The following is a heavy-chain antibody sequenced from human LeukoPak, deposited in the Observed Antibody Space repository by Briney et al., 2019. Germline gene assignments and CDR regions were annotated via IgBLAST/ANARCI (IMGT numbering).Heavy chain of an antibody. Sequence: GGSLRLSCAAPGFTFSECYMRLSRQAPGKGLEWVSYISSSSSYTNYADSVKGRFTISRDNAKNSLYLKMNSLRAEDTAVYYCAGSREPRSYAIDIWGQGTMVTVSS. CDR3: AGSREPRSYAIDI. J-gene: IGHJ3*02. V-gene: IGHV3-11*06. CDR2: ISSSSSYT. CDR1: GFTFSECY.